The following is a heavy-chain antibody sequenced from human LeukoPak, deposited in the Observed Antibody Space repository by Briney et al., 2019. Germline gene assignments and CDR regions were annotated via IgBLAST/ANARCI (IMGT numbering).Heavy chain of an antibody. CDR2: INHSGST. CDR3: ARGRVSVTGYYFAMDV. CDR1: GKSFSGYY. Sequence: SETLSLTCTVYGKSFSGYYWTCIRQSPGKGLEWIGEINHSGSTNYNPSLKSRVSISIDTSKNHLSLKLSSVTAADTAVYYCARGRVSVTGYYFAMDVWGQGTTVTVSS. V-gene: IGHV4-34*01. J-gene: IGHJ6*02. D-gene: IGHD2-21*02.